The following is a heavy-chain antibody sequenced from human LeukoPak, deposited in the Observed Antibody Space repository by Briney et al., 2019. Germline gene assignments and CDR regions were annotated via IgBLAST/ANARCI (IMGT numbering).Heavy chain of an antibody. CDR1: GDFISISTYY. Sequence: SETLSLTCTVSGDFISISTYYWGWIRQPPGKGLEWDGSIYYSGSTYYNPSLKSRVTISVDTSKNQFSLKLSSVTAADTAVYYCARRFRGAMTHFDYWGQGTLVTVSS. CDR2: IYYSGST. CDR3: ARRFRGAMTHFDY. D-gene: IGHD2-2*01. J-gene: IGHJ4*02. V-gene: IGHV4-39*01.